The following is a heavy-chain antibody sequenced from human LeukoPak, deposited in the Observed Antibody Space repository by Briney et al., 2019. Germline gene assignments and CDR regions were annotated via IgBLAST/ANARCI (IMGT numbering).Heavy chain of an antibody. J-gene: IGHJ4*02. V-gene: IGHV4-30-2*02. D-gene: IGHD3-16*01. CDR3: ASFSLGGNAEEFYY. Sequence: SQTLSLTCTVSGGSISSGGYYWSWIRQPPGKGLEWIGYIYHSGSTYYNPSLKSRVTISVDRPKNQFSLKLSSVTAADTAVYYCASFSLGGNAEEFYYWGQGTLVTVSS. CDR1: GGSISSGGYY. CDR2: IYHSGST.